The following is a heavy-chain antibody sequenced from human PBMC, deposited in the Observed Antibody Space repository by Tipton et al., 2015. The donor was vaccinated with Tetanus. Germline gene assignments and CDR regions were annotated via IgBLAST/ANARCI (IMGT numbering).Heavy chain of an antibody. V-gene: IGHV3-30*03. CDR3: AREWTSTVTSKYDY. CDR1: GFRFSYSG. D-gene: IGHD4-17*01. Sequence: SLRLSCAASGFRFSYSGTHWVRQAPGKGLEWVAVISYDGSKNNYADSVKGRFTISRDNSKNMLYLQMNSLTTEDTAVYYCAREWTSTVTSKYDYWGQGTLVTVSS. CDR2: ISYDGSKN. J-gene: IGHJ4*02.